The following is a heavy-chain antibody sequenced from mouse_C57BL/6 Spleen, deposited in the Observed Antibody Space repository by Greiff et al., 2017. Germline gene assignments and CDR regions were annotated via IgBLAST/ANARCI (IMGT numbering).Heavy chain of an antibody. V-gene: IGHV1-15*01. CDR1: GYTFPDYE. J-gene: IGHJ3*01. CDR2: IDPETGGT. CDR3: TREKRGY. Sequence: VQLQQSGAELVRPGASVTLSCKASGYTFPDYEMHWVKQTPVHGLEWIGAIDPETGGTAYNQKFKGKAILTADKSSRTAYMGLRSLTSEDSAVYYCTREKRGYWGQGTLVTVSA.